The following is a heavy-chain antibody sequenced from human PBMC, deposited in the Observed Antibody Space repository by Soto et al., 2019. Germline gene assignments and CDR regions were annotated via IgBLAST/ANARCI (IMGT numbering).Heavy chain of an antibody. D-gene: IGHD6-6*01. CDR3: ARDLVAARSHYYYYYGMDV. J-gene: IGHJ6*02. CDR1: GFTFSSYA. V-gene: IGHV3-30-3*01. CDR2: ISYDGSNK. Sequence: GGSLRLSCAASGFTFSSYAMHWVRQAPGKGLEWVAVISYDGSNKYYADSVKGRFTISRDNSKNTLYLQMNSLRAEDTAVYYCARDLVAARSHYYYYYGMDVWGQGTTVTVSS.